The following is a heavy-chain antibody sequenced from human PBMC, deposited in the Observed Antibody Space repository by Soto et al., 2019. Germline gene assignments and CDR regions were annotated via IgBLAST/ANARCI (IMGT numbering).Heavy chain of an antibody. D-gene: IGHD3-10*01. J-gene: IGHJ4*02. CDR1: GYIFTSYG. CDR3: AESMGGSGTYVS. CDR2: ISKYNGIT. V-gene: IGHV1-18*01. Sequence: QVELVQSGAEVKKPGASVKVSCKASGYIFTSYGISWVRQAPGEGLEWRGWISKYNGITNYAQKVQGRVTLTTDRSTSTAYMELRSLRSDDTAVYYCAESMGGSGTYVSWGQGTLVTVSS.